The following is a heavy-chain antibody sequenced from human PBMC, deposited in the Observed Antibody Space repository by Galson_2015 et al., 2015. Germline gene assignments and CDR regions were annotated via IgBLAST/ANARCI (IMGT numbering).Heavy chain of an antibody. D-gene: IGHD4-11*01. J-gene: IGHJ6*04. CDR2: ICYSGST. V-gene: IGHV4-59*01. CDR1: GGPISGYY. CDR3: AREGYSNRCLDV. Sequence: ETLSLTCTVSGGPISGYYWSWIRQPPGKGLEWIGDICYSGSTNYNPSLKSRVTISVDTSKNQFFLRLSSVTAADTAVYYCAREGYSNRCLDVWGKGTTVTVSS.